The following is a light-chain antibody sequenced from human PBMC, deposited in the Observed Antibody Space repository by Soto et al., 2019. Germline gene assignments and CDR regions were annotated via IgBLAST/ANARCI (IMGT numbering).Light chain of an antibody. V-gene: IGLV2-14*01. Sequence: QSVLTQPASVSGSPGQSITISCTGTSSDVGGYNYVAWYQQYPGNVPKLIIYDVSNRPSGVSNRFSGSKSGNTASLTISGLQAYDEADDYCSSYTSSSTYVFGTGTKVTVL. CDR2: DVS. CDR3: SSYTSSSTYV. CDR1: SSDVGGYNY. J-gene: IGLJ1*01.